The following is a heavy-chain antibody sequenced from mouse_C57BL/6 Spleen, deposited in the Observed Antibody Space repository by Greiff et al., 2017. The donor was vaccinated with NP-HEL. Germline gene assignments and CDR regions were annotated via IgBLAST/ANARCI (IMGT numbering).Heavy chain of an antibody. Sequence: DVQLQESGPELVKPGASVKIPCKASGYTFTDYNMDWVKQSHGKSLEWIGDINPNNGGTIYNQKFKGKATLTVDKSSSAAYMELRSLTSEDTAVYYCAGYDYDGWFAYWGQGTLVTVSA. CDR2: INPNNGGT. CDR1: GYTFTDYN. D-gene: IGHD2-4*01. V-gene: IGHV1-18*01. CDR3: AGYDYDGWFAY. J-gene: IGHJ3*01.